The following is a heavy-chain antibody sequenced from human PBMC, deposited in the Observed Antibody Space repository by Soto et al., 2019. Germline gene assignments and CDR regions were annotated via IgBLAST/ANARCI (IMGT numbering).Heavy chain of an antibody. D-gene: IGHD4-17*01. V-gene: IGHV4-59*08. J-gene: IGHJ4*02. CDR3: ARRYGYYFDY. CDR2: IHYSGST. CDR1: GVFLSSYY. Sequence: TSEALCLTCTGSGVFLSSYYCSWIRQPPGKGLEWIGYIHYSGSTNYNPSLKSRVTISVDTSKNQFSLKLSSVTAADTAVYYCARRYGYYFDYWGQGTLVTVS.